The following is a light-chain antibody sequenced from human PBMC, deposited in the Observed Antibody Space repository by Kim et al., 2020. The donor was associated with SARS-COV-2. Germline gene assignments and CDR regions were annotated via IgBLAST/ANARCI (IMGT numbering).Light chain of an antibody. Sequence: LAPGERATRSGGASQSVSSYLAWYQQKPGQAPRLLIYDASSRATGIPDRFSGSGSGTDFTLTINRLEPEDFAVYYCQQYSTSPFTFGPGTKVDIK. CDR3: QQYSTSPFT. CDR2: DAS. CDR1: QSVSSY. V-gene: IGKV3-20*01. J-gene: IGKJ3*01.